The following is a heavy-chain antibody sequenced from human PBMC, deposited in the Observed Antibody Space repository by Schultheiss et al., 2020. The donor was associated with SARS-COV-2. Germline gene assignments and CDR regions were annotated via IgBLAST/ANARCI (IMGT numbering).Heavy chain of an antibody. CDR1: GFSLSTSGMC. V-gene: IGHV2-70*01. J-gene: IGHJ4*02. CDR3: ARYYYDSSDYQYYFDY. Sequence: SGPTLVKPTQTLTLTCTFSGFSLSTSGMCVSWIRQPPGKALEWLALIDWDDDKYYSASLKTRLTISKDTSKNQVVLTMTNMDPVDTATYYCARYYYDSSDYQYYFDYWGQGTLVTVSS. CDR2: IDWDDDK. D-gene: IGHD3-22*01.